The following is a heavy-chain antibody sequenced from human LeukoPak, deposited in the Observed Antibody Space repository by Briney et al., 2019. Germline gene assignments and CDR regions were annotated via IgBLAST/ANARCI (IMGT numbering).Heavy chain of an antibody. Sequence: PGGSLRLSCAASGFTFSDYYMSWIRQPPGKGLEWIGSIYDNGSTYYSPSLKSRVTISVDTSKNQFSLRLNSVTAADTAVYYCARQVLHTAMDYWGQGTLVSVSS. D-gene: IGHD5-18*01. CDR1: GFTFSDYY. CDR2: IYDNGST. CDR3: ARQVLHTAMDY. V-gene: IGHV4-38-2*01. J-gene: IGHJ4*02.